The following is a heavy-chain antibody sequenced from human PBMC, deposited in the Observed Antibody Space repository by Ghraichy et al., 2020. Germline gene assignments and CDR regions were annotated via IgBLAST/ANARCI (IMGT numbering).Heavy chain of an antibody. CDR3: AKSVQQWLVFDN. V-gene: IGHV3-23*01. CDR1: GFTFSSYV. D-gene: IGHD6-19*01. CDR2: ITSGGTT. J-gene: IGHJ4*02. Sequence: GGSLRLSCAASGFTFSSYVMSWVRQAPGKGLEWVSAITSGGTTYYADSVKGRFTISRDHSKNTLYLQMNSLRAEDTAVYYCAKSVQQWLVFDNWGQGTLVPVSS.